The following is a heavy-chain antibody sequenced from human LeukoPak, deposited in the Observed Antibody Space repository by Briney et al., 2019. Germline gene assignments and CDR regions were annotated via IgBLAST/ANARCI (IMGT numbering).Heavy chain of an antibody. CDR2: TNAANGNT. Sequence: ASVKVSCKASGYTFTSYGMHWVRQAPGQSLECMGWTNAANGNTKYSQKFQGRVTITRDTSASTAYMELSSLRSEDTAVYYCARGGETGYYGYFDYWGQGTLVTVSS. CDR1: GYTFTSYG. V-gene: IGHV1-3*01. J-gene: IGHJ4*02. D-gene: IGHD3-9*01. CDR3: ARGGETGYYGYFDY.